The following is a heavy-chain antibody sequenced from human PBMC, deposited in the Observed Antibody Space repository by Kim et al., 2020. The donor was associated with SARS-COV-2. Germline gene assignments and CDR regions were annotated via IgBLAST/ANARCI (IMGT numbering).Heavy chain of an antibody. CDR1: GFTFDDYA. V-gene: IGHV3-9*01. CDR3: AKDLPGTIFVTYGMYV. Sequence: GGSLRLSCAASGFTFDDYAMHWVRQAPGKGLEWVSGISWNSGSIGYADSVKGRFTISRDNAKNSLYLQMNSLRAEDTALYYCAKDLPGTIFVTYGMYVWGQGTTVTVSS. J-gene: IGHJ6*02. CDR2: ISWNSGSI. D-gene: IGHD3-3*01.